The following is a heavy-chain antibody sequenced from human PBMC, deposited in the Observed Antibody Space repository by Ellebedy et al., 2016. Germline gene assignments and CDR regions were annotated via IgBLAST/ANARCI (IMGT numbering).Heavy chain of an antibody. CDR1: GGSISSYY. CDR3: ARGGQGMVRGVILFDFDY. D-gene: IGHD3-10*01. V-gene: IGHV4-59*01. J-gene: IGHJ4*02. CDR2: IYYSGST. Sequence: SETQSLTXTVSGGSISSYYWSWIRQPPGKGLEWIGYIYYSGSTNYNPSLKSRVTISVDTSKNQFSLKLSSVTAADTAVYYCARGGQGMVRGVILFDFDYWGQGTLVTVSS.